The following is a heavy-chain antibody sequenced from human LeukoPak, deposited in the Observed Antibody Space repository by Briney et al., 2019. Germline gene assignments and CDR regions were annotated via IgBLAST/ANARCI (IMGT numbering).Heavy chain of an antibody. V-gene: IGHV3-33*01. CDR2: IWYDGSNK. CDR1: GFTFGSYS. J-gene: IGHJ3*02. CDR3: ARGPSGTSDAFDI. Sequence: GGSLRLSCAASGFTFGSYSMHWVRQAPGKGLEWVAVIWYDGSNKYYVDSVKGRFTISRDNSKNTLYLQMNSLRVEDTAVYYCARGPSGTSDAFDIWGRGTLVTVSS. D-gene: IGHD3/OR15-3a*01.